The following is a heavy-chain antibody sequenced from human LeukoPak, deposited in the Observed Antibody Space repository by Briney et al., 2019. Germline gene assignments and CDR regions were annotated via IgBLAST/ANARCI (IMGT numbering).Heavy chain of an antibody. CDR2: IKEDGSEK. J-gene: IGHJ5*02. V-gene: IGHV3-7*04. CDR3: ARGQTWIQLWP. Sequence: PGGSLRLSCAVSGFMFSSYWMSWVRQAPGKGLEWVANIKEDGSEKYYVDSVKGRFTISRDNAKNSLYLQMNSLRDEDTAVYYCARGQTWIQLWPRGQGTLVTVSS. D-gene: IGHD5-18*01. CDR1: GFMFSSYW.